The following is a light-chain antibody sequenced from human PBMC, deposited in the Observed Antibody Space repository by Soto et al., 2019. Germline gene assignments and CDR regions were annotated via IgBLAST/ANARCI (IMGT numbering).Light chain of an antibody. V-gene: IGLV2-14*01. Sequence: QSALTQPASVSESPGQSITISCTGTSSDVGVSSCVSWYQQPPGKAPKLIIYEVTNRPSGVPNRFSGSKSGNTASLTISGLQAEDEADYYCSSFTTSRAHVFGAGTKLTVL. CDR1: SSDVGVSSC. J-gene: IGLJ2*01. CDR3: SSFTTSRAHV. CDR2: EVT.